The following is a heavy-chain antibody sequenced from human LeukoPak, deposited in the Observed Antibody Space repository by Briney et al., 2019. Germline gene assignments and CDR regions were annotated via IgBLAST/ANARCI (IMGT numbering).Heavy chain of an antibody. CDR3: ARGPPGYSSGWEFDP. V-gene: IGHV3-7*01. Sequence: GGSLRLSCAASGFTFSSYWMSWVRQAPGKGLEWVANIKQDGSEKYYVDSVKGRFTISRDNAKNSLYLQMNSLRAEDTAVYYCARGPPGYSSGWEFDPWGQGTLVTVSS. CDR2: IKQDGSEK. D-gene: IGHD6-19*01. J-gene: IGHJ5*02. CDR1: GFTFSSYW.